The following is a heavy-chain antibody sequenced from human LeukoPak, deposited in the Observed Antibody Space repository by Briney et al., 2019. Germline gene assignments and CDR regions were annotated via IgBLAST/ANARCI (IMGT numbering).Heavy chain of an antibody. Sequence: GGSLRLSCAASGFTFDDYAMHWARQAPGKGLGWVSGISWNSGSIGYADSVKGRFTISRDNAKNSLYLQMNSLRAEDTALYYCAKDRFSSVVPAASGLFDYWGQGTLVTVSS. J-gene: IGHJ4*02. V-gene: IGHV3-9*01. CDR2: ISWNSGSI. D-gene: IGHD2-2*01. CDR3: AKDRFSSVVPAASGLFDY. CDR1: GFTFDDYA.